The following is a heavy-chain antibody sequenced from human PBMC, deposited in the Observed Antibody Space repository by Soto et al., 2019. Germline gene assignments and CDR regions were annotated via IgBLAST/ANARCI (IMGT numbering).Heavy chain of an antibody. J-gene: IGHJ4*02. V-gene: IGHV1-69*12. CDR3: APAARPHLRPIGY. CDR2: IIPIFGTA. CDR1: GGTFSSYA. Sequence: QVQLVQSGAEVKKPGSSVKVSCKASGGTFSSYAISWVRQAPGQGLEWMGGIIPIFGTANYAQKFQGRVTITADELTSAANKELSSLRSEDTAVYYCAPAARPHLRPIGYWGQGTLVTVSS. D-gene: IGHD6-25*01.